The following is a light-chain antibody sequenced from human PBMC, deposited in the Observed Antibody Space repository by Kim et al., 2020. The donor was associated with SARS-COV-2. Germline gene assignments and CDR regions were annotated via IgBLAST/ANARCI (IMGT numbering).Light chain of an antibody. J-gene: IGKJ3*01. Sequence: ASVGDRVSITCRANQGITNYVAWFQQKPGKAPKALIYDSSSLRSGVPSKFRGSGSGTEFTLTISSLQPEDFATYFCQQYYSYPLTFGPGTKVDIK. V-gene: IGKV1-16*02. CDR3: QQYYSYPLT. CDR1: QGITNY. CDR2: DSS.